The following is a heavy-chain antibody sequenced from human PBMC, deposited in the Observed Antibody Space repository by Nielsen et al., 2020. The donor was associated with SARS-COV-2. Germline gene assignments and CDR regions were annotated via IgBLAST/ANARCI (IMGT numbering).Heavy chain of an antibody. V-gene: IGHV1-2*02. D-gene: IGHD3-16*01. J-gene: IGHJ5*02. CDR2: INPNSGGT. CDR1: GYTFTGYY. Sequence: ASVKVSCKASGYTFTGYYMHWVRQAPGQGLEWMGWINPNSGGTNYAQKFQGRVTMTRDTSISTAYMELSRLRSDDTAVYYCARDLPIMITFGGANWFDPWGQGTLVTVSS. CDR3: ARDLPIMITFGGANWFDP.